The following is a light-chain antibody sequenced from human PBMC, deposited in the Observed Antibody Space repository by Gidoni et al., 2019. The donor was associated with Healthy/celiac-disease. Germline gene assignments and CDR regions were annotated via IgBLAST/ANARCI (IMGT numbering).Light chain of an antibody. V-gene: IGLV3-21*04. Sequence: SYVLPQPPSVPVAPGKTARITCGGNNIGSKSVHWYQQKPGQAPVLVIYYDSDRPSGIPERFSGSNSGNTATLTISRVEAGDEADYYCQVWDSSSDHYVFGTGTKVTVL. J-gene: IGLJ1*01. CDR3: QVWDSSSDHYV. CDR1: NIGSKS. CDR2: YDS.